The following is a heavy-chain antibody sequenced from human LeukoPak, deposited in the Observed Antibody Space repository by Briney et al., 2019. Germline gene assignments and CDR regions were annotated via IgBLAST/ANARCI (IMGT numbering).Heavy chain of an antibody. CDR1: GYTFTGYY. CDR3: ARDNEYSGYRSTYDY. D-gene: IGHD5-12*01. Sequence: ASVKVSCKASGYTFTGYYIHWVRQAPGQGLEWMGWISAYNGNTNYAQKLQGRVTMTTDTSTSTAYMELRSLRSDDTAVYYCARDNEYSGYRSTYDYWGQGTLVTVSS. V-gene: IGHV1-18*01. CDR2: ISAYNGNT. J-gene: IGHJ4*02.